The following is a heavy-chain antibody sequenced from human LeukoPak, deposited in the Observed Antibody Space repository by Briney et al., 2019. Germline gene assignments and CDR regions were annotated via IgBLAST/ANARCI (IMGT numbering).Heavy chain of an antibody. V-gene: IGHV4-31*03. CDR1: GGSISSCGYY. J-gene: IGHJ4*02. Sequence: SQTLSLTCTVSGGSISSCGYYWIWIRQHPGKGLEWIGYIYYSGSTYYNPSLKSRVTISVDTSKNQFSLKLSSVTAADTAVYYCARVTDSSGYRLDYWGQGTLVTVSS. CDR2: IYYSGST. CDR3: ARVTDSSGYRLDY. D-gene: IGHD3-22*01.